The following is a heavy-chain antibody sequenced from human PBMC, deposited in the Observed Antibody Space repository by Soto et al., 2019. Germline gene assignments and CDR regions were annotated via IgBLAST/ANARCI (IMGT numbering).Heavy chain of an antibody. J-gene: IGHJ4*02. V-gene: IGHV3-72*01. CDR3: ARELMTTVTYFDY. D-gene: IGHD4-17*01. CDR2: TRNKANSYTT. CDR1: GFTFSDHY. Sequence: EVQLVESGGGLVQPGGSLRLSCVASGFTFSDHYMDWVRQAPGKGLEWVGRTRNKANSYTTEYAESVKGRFSVSRDDSKNSLYLQMNSLKTEDTAVYYCARELMTTVTYFDYWGQGTLVTVSS.